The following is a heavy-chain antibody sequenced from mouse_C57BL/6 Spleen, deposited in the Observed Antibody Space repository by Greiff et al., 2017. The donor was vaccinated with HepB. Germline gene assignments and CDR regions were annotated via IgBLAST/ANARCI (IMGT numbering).Heavy chain of an antibody. J-gene: IGHJ3*01. V-gene: IGHV5-17*01. CDR3: ASDYPAWFAY. Sequence: EVQRVESGGGLVKPGGSLKLSCAASGFTFSDYGMHWVRQAPEKGLEWVAYISSGSSTIYYADTVKGRFTISRDNAKNTLFLQMTSLRSEDTAMYYCASDYPAWFAYWGQGTLVTVSA. D-gene: IGHD5-5*01. CDR1: GFTFSDYG. CDR2: ISSGSSTI.